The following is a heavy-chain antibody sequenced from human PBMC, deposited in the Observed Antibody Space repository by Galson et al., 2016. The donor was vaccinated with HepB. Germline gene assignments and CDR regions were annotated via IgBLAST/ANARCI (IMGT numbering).Heavy chain of an antibody. Sequence: SVKVSCKASGYTLTSHGISWVRQAPGQGLEWLGWINPYNGNTEYAEKVQGRVTVTADTSTTTAYMELRSLTSDDTAMYYCARDRSTLLRFVEWAYAKNAMGVWGQGTMVTVS. CDR1: GYTLTSHG. CDR2: INPYNGNT. D-gene: IGHD3-3*01. J-gene: IGHJ6*02. V-gene: IGHV1-18*01. CDR3: ARDRSTLLRFVEWAYAKNAMGV.